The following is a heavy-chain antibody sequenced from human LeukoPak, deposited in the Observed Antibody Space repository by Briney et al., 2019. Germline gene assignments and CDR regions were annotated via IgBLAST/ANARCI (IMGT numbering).Heavy chain of an antibody. CDR3: ATGPSGLYYYYMDV. CDR2: FDPEDGET. V-gene: IGHV1-24*01. D-gene: IGHD3-3*01. Sequence: GASVKVSCKVSGYTLTELSMHWVRQAPGKGLEWMGGFDPEDGETIYAQKFRGRVTMTEDTSTDTAYMELSSLRSEDTAVYYCATGPSGLYYYYMDVWGKGTTVTVSS. CDR1: GYTLTELS. J-gene: IGHJ6*03.